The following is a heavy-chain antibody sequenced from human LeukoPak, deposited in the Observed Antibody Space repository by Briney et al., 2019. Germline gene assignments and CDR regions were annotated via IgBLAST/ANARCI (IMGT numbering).Heavy chain of an antibody. Sequence: PGGSLRLSCAASGLTFSRYEMNWVRQAPGKGLEWVSYISTSGSSIYDADSVKGRFTVSRDNSKDTLYLQMNSLRGEDTAVYYCAKERQEGATPFDYWGQGSLVTVSS. D-gene: IGHD1-26*01. V-gene: IGHV3-48*03. CDR3: AKERQEGATPFDY. CDR2: ISTSGSSI. CDR1: GLTFSRYE. J-gene: IGHJ4*02.